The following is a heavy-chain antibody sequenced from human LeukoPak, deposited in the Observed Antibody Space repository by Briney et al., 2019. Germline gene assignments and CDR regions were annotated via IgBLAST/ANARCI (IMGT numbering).Heavy chain of an antibody. J-gene: IGHJ4*02. Sequence: ASVMVSCKTSGYTFSIYAMNWVRQAPGQRPEWMGWINPGNAKTKYSQRFQGRVTITRDTSASTAYMDLSSLRSEDTAVYYCARGVWSSHNKEYFLDYWGQGTLVTVSS. D-gene: IGHD2-2*01. CDR2: INPGNAKT. CDR3: ARGVWSSHNKEYFLDY. CDR1: GYTFSIYA. V-gene: IGHV1-3*01.